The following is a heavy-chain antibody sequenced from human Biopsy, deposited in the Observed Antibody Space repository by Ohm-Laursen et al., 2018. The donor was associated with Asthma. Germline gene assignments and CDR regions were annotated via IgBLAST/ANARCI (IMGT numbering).Heavy chain of an antibody. CDR2: IYYSGTT. Sequence: SETLSLTCGLSSGSGGYMRSGNYYWGWIRQPPGKGLEWIGSIYYSGTTYYNPSLESRVTVSADTSKNQFSLKLPSVTAADTAVYYCVRGSSSWHHGPFHYYYGLDVWGQGTTATVSS. J-gene: IGHJ6*02. CDR1: GGYMRSGNYY. D-gene: IGHD6-13*01. CDR3: VRGSSSWHHGPFHYYYGLDV. V-gene: IGHV4-39*01.